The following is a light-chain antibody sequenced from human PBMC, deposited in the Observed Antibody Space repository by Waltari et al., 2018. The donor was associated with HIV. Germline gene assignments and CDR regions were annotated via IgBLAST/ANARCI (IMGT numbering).Light chain of an antibody. CDR2: EVS. J-gene: IGLJ3*02. V-gene: IGLV2-14*01. Sequence: QSALTQPASVSGSPGQSITISCTGTSSDVGDYNYVPWFQQHPGKVPKLVIYEVSNRPSGVFYRVSGSESGDTASLTISGLQAEDEADYYCASYTSTSARVFGGGTKVTVL. CDR3: ASYTSTSARV. CDR1: SSDVGDYNY.